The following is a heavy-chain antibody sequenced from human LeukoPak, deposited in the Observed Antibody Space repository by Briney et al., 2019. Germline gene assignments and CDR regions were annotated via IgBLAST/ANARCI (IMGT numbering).Heavy chain of an antibody. J-gene: IGHJ6*03. V-gene: IGHV4-39*07. CDR3: ARGDPLGIAARPYYYYYMDV. D-gene: IGHD6-6*01. Sequence: PSETLSLTCTVSGGSISSSSYYWGWIRQPPGKGLEWIGSIYYSGSTYYNPSLKSRVTISVDTSKNQFSLKLSSVTAADTAVYYCARGDPLGIAARPYYYYYMDVWGKGTTVTVSS. CDR2: IYYSGST. CDR1: GGSISSSSYY.